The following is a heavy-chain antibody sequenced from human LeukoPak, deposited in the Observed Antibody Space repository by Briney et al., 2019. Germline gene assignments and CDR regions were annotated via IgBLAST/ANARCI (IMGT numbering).Heavy chain of an antibody. J-gene: IGHJ4*02. D-gene: IGHD4-11*01. Sequence: GGSLRLSCAASGFTSSSHGMHWVRQAPGKGLEWVAVIWYDGSNKKYADSVKGRFAISRDNSKNTLYLQMNSLRVEDTAVYYCATYETTVTTLPYWGQGSLVTVSS. CDR1: GFTSSSHG. CDR3: ATYETTVTTLPY. CDR2: IWYDGSNK. V-gene: IGHV3-33*01.